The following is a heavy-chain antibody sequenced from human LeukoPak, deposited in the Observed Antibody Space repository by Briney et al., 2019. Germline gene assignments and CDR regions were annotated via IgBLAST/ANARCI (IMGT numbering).Heavy chain of an antibody. CDR1: GYTFTSYD. J-gene: IGHJ5*02. D-gene: IGHD3-10*01. V-gene: IGHV1-8*03. Sequence: ASVKVSCKASGYTFTSYDINWVRQATGQGLEWMGWMNPNSGNTGYAQKFQGRVTITRDTSASTAYMELSSLRSEDMAVYYCARARVYYGSGSYYWFDPWGQGTLVTVSS. CDR3: ARARVYYGSGSYYWFDP. CDR2: MNPNSGNT.